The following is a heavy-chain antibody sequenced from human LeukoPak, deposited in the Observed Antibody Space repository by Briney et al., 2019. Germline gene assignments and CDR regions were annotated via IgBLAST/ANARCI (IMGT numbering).Heavy chain of an antibody. CDR3: ARGPTVKYYFDY. V-gene: IGHV3-66*01. D-gene: IGHD4-17*01. J-gene: IGHJ4*02. Sequence: TGGSLRLSCAASGFTVSSNYMSWVRQAPGKGLEWVSVIYSGGSTYYADSVKGRFTISRDNSKNTLYLQMNSLRAEDTAVYYCARGPTVKYYFDYWGQGTLVTVSS. CDR1: GFTVSSNY. CDR2: IYSGGST.